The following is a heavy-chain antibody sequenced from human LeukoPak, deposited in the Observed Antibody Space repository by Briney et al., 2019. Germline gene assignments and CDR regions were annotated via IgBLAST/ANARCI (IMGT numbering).Heavy chain of an antibody. CDR3: ARHLPGYSSSWYMEA. CDR1: GYSFTSYW. D-gene: IGHD6-13*01. CDR2: IDPSDSYT. V-gene: IGHV5-10-1*01. Sequence: GESLKISCKVSGYSFTSYWISWVRQMLGKGLEWMGRIDPSDSYTNYSPSFGGHVTISADKSISTAYLQWSSLKASDTAMYYCARHLPGYSSSWYMEAWGQGTLVTVSS. J-gene: IGHJ5*02.